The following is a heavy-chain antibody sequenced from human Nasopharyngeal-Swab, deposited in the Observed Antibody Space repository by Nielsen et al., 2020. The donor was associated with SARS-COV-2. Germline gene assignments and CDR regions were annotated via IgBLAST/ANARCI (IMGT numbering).Heavy chain of an antibody. CDR3: ARGVRGVIIPAY. CDR2: IIPIFGTA. J-gene: IGHJ4*02. V-gene: IGHV1-69*13. D-gene: IGHD3-10*01. Sequence: SVKVSCKASGGTFSSYAISWVRQAPGQGLEWMGGIIPIFGTANYAQKFQGRVTITADESTSTAYMELSSMRSEDTAVYYCARGVRGVIIPAYWGQGTLVTVSS. CDR1: GGTFSSYA.